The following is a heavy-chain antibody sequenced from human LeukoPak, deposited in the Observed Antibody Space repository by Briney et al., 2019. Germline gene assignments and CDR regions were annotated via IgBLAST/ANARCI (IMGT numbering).Heavy chain of an antibody. D-gene: IGHD3-10*01. Sequence: PGGSLRLSCVASGFMFSSYGMSWVRQAPGRGLECVSGISGSGGISHYADSVKGRFTISRDNSKNTVYLQMNSLRAEDTAVYYCAKTQVQLWFGVDYWGQGTLVTVSS. CDR2: ISGSGGIS. CDR1: GFMFSSYG. J-gene: IGHJ4*02. CDR3: AKTQVQLWFGVDY. V-gene: IGHV3-23*01.